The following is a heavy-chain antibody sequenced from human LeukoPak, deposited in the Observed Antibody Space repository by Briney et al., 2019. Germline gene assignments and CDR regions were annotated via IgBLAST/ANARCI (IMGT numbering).Heavy chain of an antibody. J-gene: IGHJ3*02. CDR1: GGSISSGSYY. CDR3: PEFLIQDAFNT. V-gene: IGHV4-61*02. Sequence: SQTLSLTCTVSGGSISSGSYYWSWIRQPAGKGLEWIGRIYTSGSTNYNPSLKSRVTISVDTSKNQFSLKLSSVTAADTAVYTWPEFLIQDAFNTWAKGQWSPSLQ. CDR2: IYTSGST. D-gene: IGHD2-21*01.